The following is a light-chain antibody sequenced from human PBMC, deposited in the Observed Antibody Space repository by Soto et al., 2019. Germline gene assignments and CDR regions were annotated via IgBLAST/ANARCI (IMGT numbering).Light chain of an antibody. Sequence: AIQLTQSPSSLSASVGDRVTITCRASQGISSALAWYQQKPGKAPKLLIYDASSLESGVPPRFSGSGSGTDFTLTISSLRPEDFAAYYCQQFNSYPLTFGGGTKVEIK. CDR2: DAS. J-gene: IGKJ4*01. V-gene: IGKV1-13*02. CDR1: QGISSA. CDR3: QQFNSYPLT.